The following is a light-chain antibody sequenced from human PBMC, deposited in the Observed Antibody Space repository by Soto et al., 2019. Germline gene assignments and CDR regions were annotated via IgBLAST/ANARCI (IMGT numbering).Light chain of an antibody. CDR3: QSYDSSLSRYV. V-gene: IGLV1-40*01. J-gene: IGLJ1*01. CDR2: TNT. Sequence: QSVLTEPPSLSGAPGQRVTISCTGGISNFGAGYDVHWYQQLPGTAPKLLIYTNTNRPSGVPDRFSGSKSGTSASLAITGLQAEDEADYYCQSYDSSLSRYVFGAGTKVT. CDR1: ISNFGAGYD.